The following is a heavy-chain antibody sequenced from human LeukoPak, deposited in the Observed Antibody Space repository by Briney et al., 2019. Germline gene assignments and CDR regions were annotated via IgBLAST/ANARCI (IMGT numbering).Heavy chain of an antibody. V-gene: IGHV3-23*01. D-gene: IGHD5-12*01. J-gene: IGHJ4*02. CDR1: GFSFSSYA. CDR3: AKDSSGSASFDY. CDR2: ISGSGATT. Sequence: GGSLRLSCATSGFSFSSYAMSWVRQAPGKGLEWVSGISGSGATTYYEDSVKGRFTISRDNSKKTLYLQMNSLRVEDTAVYYCAKDSSGSASFDYWGQGTLVTVSS.